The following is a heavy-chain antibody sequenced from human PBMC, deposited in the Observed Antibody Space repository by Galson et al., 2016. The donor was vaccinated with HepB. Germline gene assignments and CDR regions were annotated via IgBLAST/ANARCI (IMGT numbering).Heavy chain of an antibody. CDR1: EFSLSTSLVG. V-gene: IGHV2-5*02. J-gene: IGHJ4*02. Sequence: PALVKPTQTLTLTCTFSEFSLSTSLVGVGWIRQPPGKALEWLALIYWDENIRYNPSLKNRLTITKDTSKNHVVLKMTNMAQVDTATYYCALTSIAPVNKMVGYFDNWGQGILVTVSS. CDR2: IYWDENI. D-gene: IGHD6-13*01. CDR3: ALTSIAPVNKMVGYFDN.